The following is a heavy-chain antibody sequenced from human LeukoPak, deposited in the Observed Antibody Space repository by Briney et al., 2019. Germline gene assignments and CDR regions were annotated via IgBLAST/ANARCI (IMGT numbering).Heavy chain of an antibody. J-gene: IGHJ3*01. CDR3: ARDAGNL. CDR2: IYYTGST. V-gene: IGHV4-59*01. Sequence: SETLSLTCTVSGGSITSYYWSWIRQPPGKGLEWIGYIYYTGSTNYNPSLKSRVTISVDTSKNQFSLKLSSVTAADTAVYYCARDAGNLWGQGTMVTVSS. CDR1: GGSITSYY.